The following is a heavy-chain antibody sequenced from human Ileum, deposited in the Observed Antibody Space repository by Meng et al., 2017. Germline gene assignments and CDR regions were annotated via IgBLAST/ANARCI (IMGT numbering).Heavy chain of an antibody. D-gene: IGHD3-22*01. J-gene: IGHJ4*02. CDR3: ARDRDSSGYYPY. V-gene: IGHV4-30-4*01. CDR2: IYYSGST. Sequence: QVQLQEAGPGLVKPSQTLYLTCTVSGGSISSGDYYWSWIRQPPGKGLEWIGYIYYSGSTYYNPSLKSRLTISVDTSKNQFSLKLSSVTAADTAVYYCARDRDSSGYYPYWGQGTLVTSPQ. CDR1: GGSISSGDYY.